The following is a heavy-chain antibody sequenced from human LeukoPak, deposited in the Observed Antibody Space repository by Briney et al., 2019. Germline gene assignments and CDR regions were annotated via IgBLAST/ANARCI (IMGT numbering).Heavy chain of an antibody. D-gene: IGHD3-3*01. CDR2: IVVGSGNT. CDR1: GFTFTSSA. CDR3: AAARNYDFWSGYPPGLEFDP. J-gene: IGHJ5*02. V-gene: IGHV1-58*02. Sequence: ASVKVSCKASGFTFTSSAMQWVRQARGQRLEWIGWIVVGSGNTNYAQKFQERVTITRDMSISTAYMELSSLRSEDTAVYYCAAARNYDFWSGYPPGLEFDPWGQGTLVTVSS.